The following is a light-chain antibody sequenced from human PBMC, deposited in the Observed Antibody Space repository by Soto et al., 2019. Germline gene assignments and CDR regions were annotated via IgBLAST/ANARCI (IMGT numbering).Light chain of an antibody. CDR2: DAS. J-gene: IGKJ1*01. CDR1: QSLGGN. CDR3: QQYQNWPWT. V-gene: IGKV3-15*01. Sequence: IVMTQSPATLSLSPGERASLSCRASQSLGGNLAWYQQKPGQAPRLLIYDASSGATGIPARFSGIGSGTEFTLTISSLQSEDFAVYYCQQYQNWPWTFGQGTKVEI.